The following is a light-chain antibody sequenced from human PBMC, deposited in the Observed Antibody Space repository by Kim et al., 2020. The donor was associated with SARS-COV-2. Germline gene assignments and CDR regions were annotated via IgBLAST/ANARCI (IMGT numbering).Light chain of an antibody. CDR3: QAWDNNTGEV. Sequence: ELTQPPSVSVSPGQTGSITCSGDKLGYKFVSWYQQKPGQSPLLVIYQDNKRPSGIPERFSGSNSGNTATLTISGTQAMDEAEYFCQAWDNNTGEVFGGGTQLTVL. J-gene: IGLJ2*01. V-gene: IGLV3-1*01. CDR2: QDN. CDR1: KLGYKF.